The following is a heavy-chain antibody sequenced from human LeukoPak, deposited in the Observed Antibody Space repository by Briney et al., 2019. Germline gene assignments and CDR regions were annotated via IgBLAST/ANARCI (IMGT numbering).Heavy chain of an antibody. CDR3: ATTRYGDYRRFDY. CDR1: GFTFSSYG. CDR2: ISSDGGNK. D-gene: IGHD4-17*01. Sequence: GGSLRLSCSASGFTFSSYGMHWVRQAPGKGLEWVAVISSDGGNKYYADSVKGRFTISRDNSKNTLYLQMNSLRAEDTAMYYCATTRYGDYRRFDYWGQGTLVTVSS. V-gene: IGHV3-30*03. J-gene: IGHJ4*02.